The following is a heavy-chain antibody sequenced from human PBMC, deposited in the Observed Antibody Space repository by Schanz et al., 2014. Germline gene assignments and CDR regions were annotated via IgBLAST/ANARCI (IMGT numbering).Heavy chain of an antibody. CDR2: ISGSGGSK. V-gene: IGHV3-23*04. Sequence: EVQLVESGGGLVQPGGSLRFSCAASGFTFSSYAMSWVRQAPGKGLEWVSAISGSGGSKYYADSVKGRFTISRDNSKNTLYLQMNSLRAEDTAVYYCRLWFGELYYGMDVWGQGTTVTVSS. D-gene: IGHD3-10*01. CDR1: GFTFSSYA. J-gene: IGHJ6*02. CDR3: RLWFGELYYGMDV.